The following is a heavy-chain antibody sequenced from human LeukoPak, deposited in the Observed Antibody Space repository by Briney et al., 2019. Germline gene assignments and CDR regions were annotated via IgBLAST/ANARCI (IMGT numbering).Heavy chain of an antibody. CDR2: ISYDGSNK. J-gene: IGHJ4*02. V-gene: IGHV3-30-3*01. CDR1: GFTFSSYA. D-gene: IGHD5-24*01. CDR3: ARDRVGDGYNSEVDY. Sequence: PGGSLRLSCAASGFTFSSYAMHWVRQAPGKGLEWVAVISYDGSNKYYADSVKGRFTISRDNSKNTLYLQMNSLRAEDTAVYCCARDRVGDGYNSEVDYWGQGTLVTVSS.